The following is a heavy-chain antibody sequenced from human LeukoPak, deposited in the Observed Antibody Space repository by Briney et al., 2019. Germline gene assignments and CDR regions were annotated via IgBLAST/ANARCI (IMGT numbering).Heavy chain of an antibody. Sequence: SETLSLTCSVSDYSISSGHYWGWIRQPPGKRLEWIGSLYHSGTTYYNPSLKSRVTISVDTSKNQFSLKLSSVTAADTAVYYCARLGSFNYYDSSGYYSYYFDYWGQGTLVTVSS. D-gene: IGHD3-22*01. J-gene: IGHJ4*02. CDR1: DYSISSGHY. CDR3: ARLGSFNYYDSSGYYSYYFDY. V-gene: IGHV4-38-2*02. CDR2: LYHSGTT.